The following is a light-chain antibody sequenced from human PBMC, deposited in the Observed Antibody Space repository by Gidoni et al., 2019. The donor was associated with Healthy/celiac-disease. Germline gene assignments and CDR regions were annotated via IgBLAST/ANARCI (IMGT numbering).Light chain of an antibody. CDR3: MQALQTPRT. CDR2: LGS. Sequence: DIVMTQYPLSLPVTPGEPASISCRSSQSLLHSNGYNYVDWYLQKPGQSPQLLIYLGSNRDSGVPDRFSGSGSGTDFTLKISRVEAEDVGVYYCMQALQTPRTFGQGTKVEIK. V-gene: IGKV2-28*01. J-gene: IGKJ1*01. CDR1: QSLLHSNGYNY.